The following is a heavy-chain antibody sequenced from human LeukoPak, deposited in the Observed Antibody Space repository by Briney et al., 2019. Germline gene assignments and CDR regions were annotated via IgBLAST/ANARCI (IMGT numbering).Heavy chain of an antibody. CDR3: ARIGYSSSSLDY. CDR1: GFTFSNYW. Sequence: PGGSLRLSCAASGFTFSNYWMSWVRQAPGKGLEWVANIKHDGSNKYYLDSVKGRFTLSRDNAKNSLYLQMNSLRAEDTAVYYCARIGYSSSSLDYWGQGTLVTVSS. CDR2: IKHDGSNK. V-gene: IGHV3-7*01. D-gene: IGHD6-6*01. J-gene: IGHJ4*02.